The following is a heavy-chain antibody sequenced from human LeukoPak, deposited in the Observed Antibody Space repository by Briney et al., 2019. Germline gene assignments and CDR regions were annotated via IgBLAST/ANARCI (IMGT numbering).Heavy chain of an antibody. CDR1: AFPLRSCA. Sequence: PGGSLRPPFSAPAFPLRSCALHWVRQAPGQGLGYVSAFSSIVRNTYYADSVKGRFTISRDNSKNTLYLQMSSLRAEDTAVYYCVRGRMYYYDSSGYYLWYAFDIWGQGTMVTVSS. V-gene: IGHV3-64D*06. CDR2: FSSIVRNT. CDR3: VRGRMYYYDSSGYYLWYAFDI. J-gene: IGHJ3*02. D-gene: IGHD3-22*01.